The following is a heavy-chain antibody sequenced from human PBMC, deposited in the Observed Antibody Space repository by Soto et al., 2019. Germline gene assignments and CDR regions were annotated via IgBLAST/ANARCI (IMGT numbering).Heavy chain of an antibody. D-gene: IGHD3-10*01. CDR2: INSDGSST. V-gene: IGHV3-74*01. J-gene: IGHJ6*02. CDR3: ARGFYYYYYGMDV. CDR1: GFTFSSFC. Sequence: GGSLRLSCAASGFTFSSFCMHWVRQAPGKGLVWVSRINSDGSSTSYADSVKGRFTISRDNAKNTLYLQMNSLRAEGTAVYYCARGFYYYYYGMDVWGQGTTVTVSS.